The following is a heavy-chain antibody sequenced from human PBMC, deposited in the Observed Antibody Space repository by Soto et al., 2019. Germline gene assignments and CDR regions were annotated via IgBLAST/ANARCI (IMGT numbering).Heavy chain of an antibody. CDR2: IYYSGST. Sequence: QVQLQGSGPGLVKPSQTLSLTCTVSGGSISSDDYYWSWIRQPPGKGLEWIGYIYYSGSTYYNPYLKSRGTITLDTSKNQFSLNLSSVTAADTAVYYCARVGWSQPNRYFDLWGRGTLVTVSS. CDR1: GGSISSDDYY. D-gene: IGHD3-3*01. CDR3: ARVGWSQPNRYFDL. V-gene: IGHV4-30-4*01. J-gene: IGHJ2*01.